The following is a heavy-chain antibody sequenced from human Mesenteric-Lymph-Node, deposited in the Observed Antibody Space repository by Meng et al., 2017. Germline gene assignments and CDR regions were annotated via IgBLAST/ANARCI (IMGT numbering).Heavy chain of an antibody. J-gene: IGHJ4*02. CDR3: ARDTPGLLFDY. CDR1: GFTFSSYT. CDR2: ISSSSNYI. Sequence: EVQLVESGRGLVKPGGSLRLSCAASGFTFSSYTMNWVRRAPGKGLEWVSSISSSSNYIYSADSVKGRFTISRDNAKNSLYLQMNSLRAEDTAVYYCARDTPGLLFDYWGQGTLVTVSS. V-gene: IGHV3-21*01. D-gene: IGHD5-18*01.